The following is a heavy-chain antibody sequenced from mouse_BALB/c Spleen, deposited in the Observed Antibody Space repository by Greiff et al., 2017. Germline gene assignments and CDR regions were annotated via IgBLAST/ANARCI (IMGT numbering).Heavy chain of an antibody. CDR1: GFSLTSYG. CDR3: AKQGFRHYYGSSYWYFDV. V-gene: IGHV2-3*01. J-gene: IGHJ1*01. Sequence: VKLQESGPGLVAPSQSLSITCTVSGFSLTSYGVSWVRQPPGKGLEWLVVIWGDGSTNYHSALISRLSISKDNSKSQVFLKLNSLQTDDTATYYCAKQGFRHYYGSSYWYFDVWGAGTTVTVSS. CDR2: IWGDGST. D-gene: IGHD1-1*01.